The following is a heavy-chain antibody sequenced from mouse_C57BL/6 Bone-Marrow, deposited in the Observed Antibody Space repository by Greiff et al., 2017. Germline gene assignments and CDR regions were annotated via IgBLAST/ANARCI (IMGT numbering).Heavy chain of an antibody. J-gene: IGHJ1*01. CDR2: ISGGGGYT. CDR1: GFTFSSYT. CDR3: SRQVTTVLATKYFDV. D-gene: IGHD1-1*01. Sequence: EVMLLEPGGGLVKPGGSLKLSCAASGFTFSSYTMSWVHQTPEKRLQWVGDISGGGGYTYYPDSVKGRFTISRDNDKNILYLQMSSLRSEDTALYYCSRQVTTVLATKYFDVWGAASTVTVSS. V-gene: IGHV5-9*01.